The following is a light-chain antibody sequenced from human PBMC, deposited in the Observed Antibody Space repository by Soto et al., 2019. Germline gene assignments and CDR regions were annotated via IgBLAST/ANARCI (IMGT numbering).Light chain of an antibody. Sequence: EIVMTQSPATLSVSPWERATLSCRASQSVSSNLAWYQQKPGQAPRLLIYGASTRATGVPARFSGSGSGTEFTLTISSLQSEDFAVYYCQQYNTWLTFGGGTKVDIK. CDR1: QSVSSN. CDR3: QQYNTWLT. J-gene: IGKJ4*01. V-gene: IGKV3-15*01. CDR2: GAS.